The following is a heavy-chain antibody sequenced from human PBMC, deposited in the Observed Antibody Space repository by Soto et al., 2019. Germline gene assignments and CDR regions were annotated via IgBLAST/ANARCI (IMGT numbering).Heavy chain of an antibody. D-gene: IGHD2-15*01. CDR1: GFTFSSYS. CDR3: AIDSYCSGGSCTDY. CDR2: ISSSSSYI. J-gene: IGHJ4*02. Sequence: GGSLRLSCAASGFTFSSYSMNWVRQAPGKGLEWVSSISSSSSYIYYADSVKGRFTISRDNAKNSLYLQMNSLRAENTAVYYCAIDSYCSGGSCTDYWGQGTLVTVSS. V-gene: IGHV3-21*01.